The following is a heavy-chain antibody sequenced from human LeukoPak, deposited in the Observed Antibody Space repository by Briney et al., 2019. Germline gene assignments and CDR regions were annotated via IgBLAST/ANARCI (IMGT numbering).Heavy chain of an antibody. CDR2: INPNSGCT. Sequence: ASVKVSCKASGYTFTGDYMHWVRQAPGQGLEWMGWINPNSGCTNYAQKFQGRVAMTRDTSISTAYMELSRLRSDDTAVYYCARDHWSHYYGSGGENYFDPWGQGTLVTVSS. CDR3: ARDHWSHYYGSGGENYFDP. CDR1: GYTFTGDY. D-gene: IGHD3-10*01. J-gene: IGHJ5*02. V-gene: IGHV1-2*02.